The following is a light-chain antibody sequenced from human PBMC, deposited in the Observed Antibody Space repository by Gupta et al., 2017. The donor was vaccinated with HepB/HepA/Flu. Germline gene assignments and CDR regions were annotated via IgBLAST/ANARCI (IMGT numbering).Light chain of an antibody. CDR2: GAS. CDR1: QGISSY. V-gene: IGKV1-9*01. CDR3: LYLYNYPFT. J-gene: IGKJ3*01. Sequence: DIQLTQSPSFLSASVGDRVTITCRASQGISSYLAWYQQKPGKAPKILTYGASTVQSGVPSRFPGSGSGTEFTLTISILLPEHFATYFSLYLYNYPFTFGHGTKVDIK.